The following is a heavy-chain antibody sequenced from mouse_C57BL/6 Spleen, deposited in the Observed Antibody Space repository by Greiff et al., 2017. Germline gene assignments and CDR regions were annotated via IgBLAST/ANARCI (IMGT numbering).Heavy chain of an antibody. CDR1: GYNFTSYG. CDR2: SYPRRGNT. D-gene: IGHD2-3*01. CDR3: ARDRDGYPFDY. V-gene: IGHV1-81*01. Sequence: QVHVKPSGAELARPGASVKLSCKASGYNFTSYGISWVKQRTGQGLEWIGESYPRRGNTYYNGKFKGKATLTADKSSSTAYMELRSLTSEEAAVYFCARDRDGYPFDYWGQGTTLTVSS. J-gene: IGHJ2*01.